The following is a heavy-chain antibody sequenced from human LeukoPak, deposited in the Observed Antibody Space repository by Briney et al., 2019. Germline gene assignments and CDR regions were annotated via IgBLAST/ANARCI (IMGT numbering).Heavy chain of an antibody. V-gene: IGHV3-53*01. J-gene: IGHJ4*02. CDR3: ARAGVVPAAIGGDTAMDIFDY. CDR2: IYSGGST. Sequence: GGSLRLSCAASGFTVSSNYMSWVRQAPGKGLEWVSVIYSGGSTYYADSVKGRFTISRDNSKNTLYLQMNSLRAEDTAVYYCARAGVVPAAIGGDTAMDIFDYWGQGTLVTVSS. D-gene: IGHD2-2*01. CDR1: GFTVSSNY.